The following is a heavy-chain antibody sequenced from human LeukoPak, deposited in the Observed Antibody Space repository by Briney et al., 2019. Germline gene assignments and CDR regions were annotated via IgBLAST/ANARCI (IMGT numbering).Heavy chain of an antibody. CDR2: IIPIYGTA. J-gene: IGHJ4*02. V-gene: IGHV1-69*13. CDR1: GGTFNNYA. D-gene: IGHD4-17*01. CDR3: ARDLHYGDNSGFNS. Sequence: SVKASCKASGGTFNNYAVTWVRQAPGQGLEWMGGIIPIYGTADYAQKFQGRVTITADESTYTAYMELSNLRPEDTAIYYCARDLHYGDNSGFNSWGQGTLVTVSS.